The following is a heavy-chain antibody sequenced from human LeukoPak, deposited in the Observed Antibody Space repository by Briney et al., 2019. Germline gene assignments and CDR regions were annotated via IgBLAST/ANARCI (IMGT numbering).Heavy chain of an antibody. Sequence: PSETLSLTCTVSGGSISSGDYYWSWIRQPPGKGLEWIGYIYYSGSTYYNPALKSRVTISVDTSKNQFSLKLSSVTAGDTAVYYCARIPFNGVDYWGQGTLVTVSS. CDR3: ARIPFNGVDY. CDR2: IYYSGST. D-gene: IGHD3-10*01. CDR1: GGSISSGDYY. V-gene: IGHV4-30-4*08. J-gene: IGHJ4*02.